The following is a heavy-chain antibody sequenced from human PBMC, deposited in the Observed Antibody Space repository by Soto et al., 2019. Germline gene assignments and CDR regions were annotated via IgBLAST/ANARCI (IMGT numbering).Heavy chain of an antibody. V-gene: IGHV4-31*03. CDR3: ATQGYCTSTLCFDY. CDR2: IYYSGST. CDR1: GGSISSGGYY. Sequence: SETLSLTCTVSGGSISSGGYYWSWIRQHPGKGLEWIGYIYYSGSTYYNPSLKSRVTISVDTSKNQFSLNLTSVTAADTAVYYCATQGYCTSTLCFDYWGQGALVTVSS. D-gene: IGHD2-2*01. J-gene: IGHJ4*02.